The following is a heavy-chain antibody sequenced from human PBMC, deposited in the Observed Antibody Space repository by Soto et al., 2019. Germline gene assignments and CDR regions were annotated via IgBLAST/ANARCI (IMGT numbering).Heavy chain of an antibody. CDR2: INPNSGRT. Sequence: QVQLVQSGAEVKKPGASVKVSCKASGYSFTAYYLHWVRQAPGQGLEWMGWINPNSGRTKNSPNFQVRVTMTRDTSVTTFYMELNGLRSADTAVYYCARDWGQNSGYIWGQGTLVTVSS. D-gene: IGHD5-12*01. V-gene: IGHV1-2*02. CDR1: GYSFTAYY. J-gene: IGHJ4*02. CDR3: ARDWGQNSGYI.